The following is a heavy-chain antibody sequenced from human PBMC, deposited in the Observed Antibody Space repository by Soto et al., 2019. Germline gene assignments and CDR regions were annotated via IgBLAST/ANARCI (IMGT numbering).Heavy chain of an antibody. CDR2: ISNNGAHT. Sequence: EAQLVESGGGLVQPGGSLRLSCAASGFTFSNYAMHWVRQAPGKGLEYVSGISNNGAHTDYAKSVKGRFTISRDNSENTLYLQMGSLRAEDMARYYCARRGYGSRWPNVYMDVWGKGTPVTVSS. D-gene: IGHD6-13*01. CDR3: ARRGYGSRWPNVYMDV. J-gene: IGHJ6*03. V-gene: IGHV3-64*01. CDR1: GFTFSNYA.